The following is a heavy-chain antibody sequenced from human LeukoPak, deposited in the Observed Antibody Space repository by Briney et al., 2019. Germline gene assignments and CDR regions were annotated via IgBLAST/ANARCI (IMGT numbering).Heavy chain of an antibody. CDR1: GYTFASYG. CDR3: ARDPTPNTVYGSGSGDY. Sequence: VASVKVSCKASGYTFASYGISWVRQAPGQGLEWMGRIIPILGIANYAQKFQGRVTITADKSTSTAYMELSSLRSEDTAVYYCARDPTPNTVYGSGSGDYWGQGTLVTASS. V-gene: IGHV1-69*04. CDR2: IIPILGIA. J-gene: IGHJ4*02. D-gene: IGHD3-10*01.